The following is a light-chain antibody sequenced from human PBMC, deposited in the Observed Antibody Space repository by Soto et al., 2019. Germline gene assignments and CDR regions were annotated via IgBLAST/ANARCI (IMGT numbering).Light chain of an antibody. CDR1: SSDVGGYNY. V-gene: IGLV2-14*01. J-gene: IGLJ3*02. Sequence: QSALTQPASVSGSPGQSITISCTGTSSDVGGYNYVSWYQQHPGKAPKLMIYEVSNRPSGVSNRFSGSKSGNTASLTISGRQAEDEADYYCSSYTSRSTPGVFGGGTKLTVL. CDR2: EVS. CDR3: SSYTSRSTPGV.